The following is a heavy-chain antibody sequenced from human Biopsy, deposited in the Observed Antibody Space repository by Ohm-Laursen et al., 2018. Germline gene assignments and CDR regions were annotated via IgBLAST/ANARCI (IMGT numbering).Heavy chain of an antibody. D-gene: IGHD3-10*01. Sequence: SVKVSCKAFGYTFITYYVNWVRQAPGQGLEWMGKINPSGGSTSYAQKVQGRVTMTRDTSTTTVYMELSSLRSEDTAVYYCARDRIGGRGDPPDHWGRGTLVTVSS. CDR2: INPSGGST. J-gene: IGHJ4*02. CDR3: ARDRIGGRGDPPDH. V-gene: IGHV1-46*01. CDR1: GYTFITYY.